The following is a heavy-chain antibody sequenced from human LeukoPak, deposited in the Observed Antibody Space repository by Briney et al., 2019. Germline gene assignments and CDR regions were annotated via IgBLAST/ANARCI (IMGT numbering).Heavy chain of an antibody. CDR3: ARGYGTQDY. Sequence: SETLSHTCAVYGGSFSGYYWSWIRQPPGKGLEWIGEINHSGSTNYNPSLKSRVTISVDTSKNQFSLKLSSVTAADTAVYYCARGYGTQDYWGQGTLVTVSS. CDR2: INHSGST. D-gene: IGHD4-17*01. J-gene: IGHJ4*02. V-gene: IGHV4-34*01. CDR1: GGSFSGYY.